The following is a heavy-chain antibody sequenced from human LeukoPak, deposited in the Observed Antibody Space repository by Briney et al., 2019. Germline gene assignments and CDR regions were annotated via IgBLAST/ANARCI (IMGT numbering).Heavy chain of an antibody. CDR2: IYPGDSDT. V-gene: IGHV5-51*01. CDR3: ARLGNSNPYYYGMDV. CDR1: GYSFTNYW. D-gene: IGHD4-11*01. J-gene: IGHJ6*02. Sequence: GESLKISCKGSGYSFTNYWIVWVRQMPGKGLEWMGIIYPGDSDTRYSPSFQGQVTISADKSMSTAYLQWSSLKASDTAMYYYARLGNSNPYYYGMDVWGQGTTVTVSS.